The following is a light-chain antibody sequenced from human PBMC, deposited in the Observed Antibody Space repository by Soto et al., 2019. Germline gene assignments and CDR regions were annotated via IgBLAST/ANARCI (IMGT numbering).Light chain of an antibody. CDR3: AAWDDSLSAPYV. V-gene: IGLV1-47*02. CDR2: SNN. CDR1: SSNIGSNY. J-gene: IGLJ1*01. Sequence: QSVLTQPPSASGTPGQRVTISCSGSSSNIGSNYVYWYQQLPGTAPKLLIYSNNQRPSGVPDRFSGSKSGTSASLAISGLRSEDEADYYGAAWDDSLSAPYVLGNGTKVTVL.